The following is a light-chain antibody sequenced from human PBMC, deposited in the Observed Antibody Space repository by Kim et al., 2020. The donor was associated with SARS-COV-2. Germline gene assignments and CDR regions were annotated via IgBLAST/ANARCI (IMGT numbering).Light chain of an antibody. CDR1: QSVSSN. J-gene: IGKJ4*01. CDR3: QQNKNWR. Sequence: EIVMTQSPATLSVSPGERATLSCRASQSVSSNLAWYQQKPGQAPRLLIYGASTRATGIPARFRGSGSGTEFTLTISSLQSEDFAVYYCQQNKNWRLGGGTKEDI. V-gene: IGKV3-15*01. CDR2: GAS.